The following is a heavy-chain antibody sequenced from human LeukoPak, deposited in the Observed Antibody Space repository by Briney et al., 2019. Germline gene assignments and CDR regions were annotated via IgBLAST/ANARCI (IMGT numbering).Heavy chain of an antibody. CDR1: GYSLTLLS. J-gene: IGHJ4*02. V-gene: IGHV1-24*01. D-gene: IGHD6-19*01. CDR2: FDREDDIT. CDR3: ARELVAGSYYFDY. Sequence: ASVKVSCKVSGYSLTLLSLHWVRQAPGKGLEWMGGFDREDDITMYAQTLRGRVTLTEDTSTDTAYMELSSLRSEDTAVYYCARELVAGSYYFDYWGQGTLVTVSS.